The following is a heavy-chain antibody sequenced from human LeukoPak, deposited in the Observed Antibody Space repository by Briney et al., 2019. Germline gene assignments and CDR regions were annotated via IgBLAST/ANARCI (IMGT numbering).Heavy chain of an antibody. Sequence: SETLSLTCTVSGGSIRSSYYYWGWIRQPPGKGLEWIGSIYDSGSTYYNPSLKSRVTISVDTSKNQFSLKLNSVTAADTAVYYCARDRARSTGNYYYGMDVWGQGTTVTVSS. V-gene: IGHV4-39*02. D-gene: IGHD2-2*01. J-gene: IGHJ6*02. CDR1: GGSIRSSYYY. CDR2: IYDSGST. CDR3: ARDRARSTGNYYYGMDV.